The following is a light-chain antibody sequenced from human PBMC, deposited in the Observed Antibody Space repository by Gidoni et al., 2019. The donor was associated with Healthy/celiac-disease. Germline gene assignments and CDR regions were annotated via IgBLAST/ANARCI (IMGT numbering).Light chain of an antibody. CDR1: QSVSSN. Sequence: EIVMTQSPATLTVSQGERATLSCRASQSVSSNLAWDQQKPGQAPRLLIYGASTRATGIPSRYRGSGSGPEFTLTISSLQSEDFAVYYCQQYNNWPLAFGGGTKVEIK. J-gene: IGKJ4*01. CDR3: QQYNNWPLA. CDR2: GAS. V-gene: IGKV3-15*01.